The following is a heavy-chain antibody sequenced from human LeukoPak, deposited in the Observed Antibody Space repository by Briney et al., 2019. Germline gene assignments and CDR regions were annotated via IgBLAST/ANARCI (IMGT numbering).Heavy chain of an antibody. CDR1: GFTFSSYA. Sequence: GGSLRLSCVASGFTFSSYAMNWVRQAPGKGLEWVSSINGSGDRTYYADSVKGRFTISRDNSKNTLYLQMNSLRAEDTAVYYCAKESSSWATYRHWGQGTLVTVSS. D-gene: IGHD6-13*01. CDR2: INGSGDRT. V-gene: IGHV3-23*01. CDR3: AKESSSWATYRH. J-gene: IGHJ4*02.